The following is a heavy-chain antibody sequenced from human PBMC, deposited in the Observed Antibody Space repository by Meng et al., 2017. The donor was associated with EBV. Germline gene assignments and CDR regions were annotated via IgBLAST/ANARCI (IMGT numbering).Heavy chain of an antibody. CDR1: GGSVSSGSYY. CDR3: ARGRYYGDYFWSDP. CDR2: IYYSGST. Sequence: QGQLQASGPGLVKPSETLSLTCTVSGGSVSSGSYYWSWIRQPPGKGLEWIGYIYYSGSTNYNPSLKSRVTISVDTSKNQFSLKPSSVTAADTAVYYCARGRYYGDYFWSDPWGQGTLVTVSS. V-gene: IGHV4-61*01. D-gene: IGHD4-17*01. J-gene: IGHJ5*02.